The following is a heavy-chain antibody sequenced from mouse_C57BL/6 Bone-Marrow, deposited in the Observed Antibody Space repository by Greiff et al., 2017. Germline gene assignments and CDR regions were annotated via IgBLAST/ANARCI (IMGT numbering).Heavy chain of an antibody. CDR1: GFHIKNTY. V-gene: IGHV14-3*01. D-gene: IGHD1-1*02. CDR2: IAPANGNT. J-gene: IGHJ2*02. Sequence: EVMLVESVAELVRPGASVKMSCTASGFHIKNTYMNWVKQRPEQGLVWIGRIAPANGNTKYAPKFQGKATITAETSSNASYLQLSSLTSEDTALSYCASGCYCGSCYFDYWGRGTSLTVSS. CDR3: ASGCYCGSCYFDY.